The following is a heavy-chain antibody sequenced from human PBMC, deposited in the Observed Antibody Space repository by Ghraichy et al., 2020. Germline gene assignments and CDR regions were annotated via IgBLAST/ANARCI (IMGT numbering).Heavy chain of an antibody. CDR1: GGSISSGDYY. CDR3: ARDRRFRESQREYYFDY. D-gene: IGHD3-10*01. CDR2: IYYSGST. Sequence: SETLSLTCTVSGGSISSGDYYWSWIRQPPGKGLEWIGYIYYSGSTYYNPSLKSRVTISVDTSKNQFSLKLSSVTAADTAVYYCARDRRFRESQREYYFDYWGQGTLVTVSS. J-gene: IGHJ4*02. V-gene: IGHV4-30-4*01.